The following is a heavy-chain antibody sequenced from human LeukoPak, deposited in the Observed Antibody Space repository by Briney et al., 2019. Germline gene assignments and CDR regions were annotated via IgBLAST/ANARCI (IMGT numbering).Heavy chain of an antibody. D-gene: IGHD1-26*01. CDR3: ARAPYSGSYYDSGFDY. Sequence: SETLSLTCTVSGGSISSSSYYWGWIRQPPGKGLEWIGSIYYSGSTYYNPSLKSRVTISVDTSKNQFSLKLSSVTAADTAVYYCARAPYSGSYYDSGFDYWGQGTLVTVSS. CDR2: IYYSGST. CDR1: GGSISSSSYY. J-gene: IGHJ4*02. V-gene: IGHV4-39*07.